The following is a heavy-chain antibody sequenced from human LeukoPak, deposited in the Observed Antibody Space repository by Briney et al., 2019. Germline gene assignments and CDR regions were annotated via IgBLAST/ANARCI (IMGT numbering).Heavy chain of an antibody. D-gene: IGHD1-26*01. Sequence: SETLSLTCTVSGGSIRSSTYYWGWIRQPPGKGLEWIGSRNTYYNPSLESRVTMSVDTSKNQFSLKLTSVSADTAVYYCARTFGTYQYYFDYWGQGSLVAVSS. CDR2: RNT. V-gene: IGHV4-39*07. J-gene: IGHJ4*02. CDR1: GGSIRSSTYY. CDR3: ARTFGTYQYYFDY.